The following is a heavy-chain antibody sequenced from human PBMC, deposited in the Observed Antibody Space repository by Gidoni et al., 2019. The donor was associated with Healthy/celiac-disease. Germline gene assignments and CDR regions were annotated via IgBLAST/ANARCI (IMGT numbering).Heavy chain of an antibody. D-gene: IGHD1-26*01. V-gene: IGHV3-23*01. J-gene: IGHJ3*02. CDR1: GFTFSRYA. CDR3: ARPLVGATNDDAFDI. Sequence: TASGFTFSRYAMSWVRQAPGKGLEWVSAFSGSGGSTYYADSVKGRFTISRDNSKNTLYLQMNSLRAEDTAVYYCARPLVGATNDDAFDIWGQGTMVTVSS. CDR2: FSGSGGST.